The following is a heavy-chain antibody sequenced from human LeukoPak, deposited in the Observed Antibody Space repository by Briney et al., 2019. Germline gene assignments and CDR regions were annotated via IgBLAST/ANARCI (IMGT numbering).Heavy chain of an antibody. V-gene: IGHV4-39*01. D-gene: IGHD3-10*01. Sequence: SETLSLTCTVSGGSISSSSYYWGWIRQPPGKGLEWIGSIYYSGSTYYNPSLKSRVTISVGTSKNQFSLELSSVTAADTAVYYCARPRRHYYGSRGDDWFDPWGQGTLVTVSS. CDR3: ARPRRHYYGSRGDDWFDP. J-gene: IGHJ5*02. CDR1: GGSISSSSYY. CDR2: IYYSGST.